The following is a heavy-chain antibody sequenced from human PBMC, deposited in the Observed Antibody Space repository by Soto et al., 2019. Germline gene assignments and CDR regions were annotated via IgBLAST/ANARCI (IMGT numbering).Heavy chain of an antibody. J-gene: IGHJ4*02. CDR2: ITGGGDT. V-gene: IGHV3-48*03. Sequence: LRLSCAASGFPFNTFEMNWIRQVPGKGLEWLSYITGGGDTYYADSVKGRFTISRDNAKNSLYLQMTSLRVEDTAVYFCVGGGLSFFDYWGRGALVTVSS. D-gene: IGHD3-16*01. CDR1: GFPFNTFE. CDR3: VGGGLSFFDY.